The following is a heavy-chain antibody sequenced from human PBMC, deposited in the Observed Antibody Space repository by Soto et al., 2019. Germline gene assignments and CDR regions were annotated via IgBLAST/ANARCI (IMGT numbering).Heavy chain of an antibody. J-gene: IGHJ5*01. V-gene: IGHV3-74*01. D-gene: IGHD4-17*01. CDR1: GFTFFAYW. Sequence: EVQLVESGGGLVQPGGSLRLSCAASGFTFFAYWIHWVRQVPGKGLVWVSRINSDGSHTSYADSVRGRFTISRDNAKNTVYLQMNSLTAEDTAVYYCAKEGDYSDYAVETWFDSWGQGSLVTAAS. CDR3: AKEGDYSDYAVETWFDS. CDR2: INSDGSHT.